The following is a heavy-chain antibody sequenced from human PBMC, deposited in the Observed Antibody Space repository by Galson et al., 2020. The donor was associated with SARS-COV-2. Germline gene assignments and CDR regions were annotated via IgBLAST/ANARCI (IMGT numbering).Heavy chain of an antibody. CDR2: IDQSGIT. D-gene: IGHD1-26*01. V-gene: IGHV4-34*01. CDR3: ARGWDGKHFNY. J-gene: IGHJ4*02. Sequence: LSLTCGVYGETFSAFNWSWIRQPPGKGLQWIGQIDQSGITTYNPSLKGRVTLSVDPSKNQFSLRLSSVSAADTAVYYCARGWDGKHFNYWGQGALVTVSS. CDR1: GETFSAFN.